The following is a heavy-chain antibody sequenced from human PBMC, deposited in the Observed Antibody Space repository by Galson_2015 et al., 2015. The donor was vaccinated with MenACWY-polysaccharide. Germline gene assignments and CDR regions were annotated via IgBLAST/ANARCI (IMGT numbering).Heavy chain of an antibody. CDR3: ARGHYGMDV. CDR2: IKNDGGEK. CDR1: GFTFKNYG. V-gene: IGHV3-7*02. J-gene: IGHJ6*02. Sequence: SVKLSCTASGFTFKNYGISWVRQAPGKGLEWMGSIKNDGGEKYCVDSVRGRVTISRDNGRSSLYLQMNGLRDEDKAVYYCARGHYGMDVWGQGTRVTVS.